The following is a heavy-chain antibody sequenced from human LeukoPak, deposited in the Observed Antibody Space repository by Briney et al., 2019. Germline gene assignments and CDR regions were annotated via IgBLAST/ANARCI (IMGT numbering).Heavy chain of an antibody. J-gene: IGHJ3*02. CDR1: GYTFTSYG. CDR3: ATASGYYAKDAFDI. D-gene: IGHD3-22*01. CDR2: ISAYNGNT. V-gene: IGHV1-18*01. Sequence: ASVKVSCKASGYTFTSYGISWVRQAPGQGLEWMGWISAYNGNTNYAQKFQGRVTMTEDTSTDTAYMELSSLRSEDTAVYYCATASGYYAKDAFDIWGQGTMVTVSS.